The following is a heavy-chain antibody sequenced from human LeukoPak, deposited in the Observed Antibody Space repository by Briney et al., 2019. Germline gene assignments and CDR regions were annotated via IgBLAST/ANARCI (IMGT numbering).Heavy chain of an antibody. CDR1: GFTFSDYY. CDR2: INHSGST. J-gene: IGHJ4*02. D-gene: IGHD3-22*01. V-gene: IGHV4-34*01. CDR3: ARGRHGLRRHYYDSSGYYGASFDY. Sequence: LRLSCAASGFTFSDYYMSWIRQAPGKGLEWIGEINHSGSTNYNPSLKSRVTISVDTSKNQFSLKLSSVTAADTAVYYCARGRHGLRRHYYDSSGYYGASFDYWGQGTLVTVSS.